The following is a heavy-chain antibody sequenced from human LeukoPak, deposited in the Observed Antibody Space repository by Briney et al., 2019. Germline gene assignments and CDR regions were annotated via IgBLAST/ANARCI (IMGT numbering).Heavy chain of an antibody. V-gene: IGHV4-59*08. CDR3: AGLHFAAAEEFDP. Sequence: SETLSLTCTVSGGSLSGHWWSWIRQPPGKGLEWIGYIYYSGNTNYNPSLNTRVTISVDTSKNQFSLNLRSVTAADTAVYYCAGLHFAAAEEFDPWGPGTLVTVSS. D-gene: IGHD6-13*01. CDR1: GGSLSGHW. J-gene: IGHJ5*02. CDR2: IYYSGNT.